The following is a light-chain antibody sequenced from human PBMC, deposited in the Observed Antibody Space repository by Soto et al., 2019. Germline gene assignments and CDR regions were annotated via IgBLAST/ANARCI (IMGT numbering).Light chain of an antibody. CDR2: AAS. Sequence: DIQMTQSPSSLSAFVGDGVTITCRASQDIGNFLAWYQQKPGKVPKLLIYAASTLQSGVPSRFSGSGSGTDFTLTISSLQPEDVATYYCQKCKVAPFTFGGGTKVDI. J-gene: IGKJ4*01. V-gene: IGKV1-27*01. CDR3: QKCKVAPFT. CDR1: QDIGNF.